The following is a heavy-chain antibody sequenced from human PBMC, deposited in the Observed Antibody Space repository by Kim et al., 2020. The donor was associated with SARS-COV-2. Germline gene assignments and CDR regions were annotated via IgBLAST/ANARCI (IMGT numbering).Heavy chain of an antibody. CDR2: VYHTGNT. V-gene: IGHV4-59*01. J-gene: IGHJ5*02. CDR1: GGPIRSYY. D-gene: IGHD1-26*01. CDR3: ASTGVGADGWFDP. Sequence: SETLSLTCSVSGGPIRSYYWTWIRQSPGKKLEWIGYVYHTGNTNYNPSLRGRVTISLDTSKRQFSLTLTSVTAADTAVYYCASTGVGADGWFDPWGQGTLVSISS.